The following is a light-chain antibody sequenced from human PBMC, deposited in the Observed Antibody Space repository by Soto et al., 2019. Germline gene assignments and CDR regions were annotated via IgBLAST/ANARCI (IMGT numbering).Light chain of an antibody. CDR2: GAS. CDR3: QQYVNSPIT. V-gene: IGKV3-20*01. J-gene: IGKJ5*01. CDR1: QSVSSSY. Sequence: EIVLTQSPGTLSLSPGERASLSCRASQSVSSSYLAWYQQKPGQAPRFLIYGASSRATGVPDRFSASGSGTDFTLTISSLEPEDFAVYYCQQYVNSPITFGPGTRLEIK.